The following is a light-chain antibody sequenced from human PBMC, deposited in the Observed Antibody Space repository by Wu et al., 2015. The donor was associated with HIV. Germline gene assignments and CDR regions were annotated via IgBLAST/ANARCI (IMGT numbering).Light chain of an antibody. V-gene: IGKV3-15*01. Sequence: EIVMTQSPATLSVSPGERATLSCRASQSVNSNLAWYQQKPGQAPKLLIYGASTRATGIPARFSGSGSGTDFTLTISRLEPEDFAVYYCQQYGSSPRFGQGTKLEIK. CDR1: QSVNSN. CDR3: QQYGSSPR. CDR2: GAS. J-gene: IGKJ2*03.